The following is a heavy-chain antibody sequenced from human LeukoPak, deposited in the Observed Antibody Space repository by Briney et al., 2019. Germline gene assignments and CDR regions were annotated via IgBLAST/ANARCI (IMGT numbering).Heavy chain of an antibody. V-gene: IGHV4-61*08. CDR1: GGSISSGGYY. D-gene: IGHD4/OR15-4a*01. J-gene: IGHJ6*02. CDR2: IYHSGST. Sequence: SETLSLTCTVSGGSISSGGYYWSWIRQPPGKGLEWIGYIYHSGSTNYNPSHKSRVTISVDTSKNQFSLKLSSVTAADTAVYYCARSDQAVGLTYGMDVWGQGTTVTVSS. CDR3: ARSDQAVGLTYGMDV.